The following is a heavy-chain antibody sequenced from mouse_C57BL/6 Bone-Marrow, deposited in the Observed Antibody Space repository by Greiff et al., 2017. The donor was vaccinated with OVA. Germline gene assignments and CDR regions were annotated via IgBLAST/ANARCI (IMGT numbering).Heavy chain of an antibody. CDR3: AKPSTMIRRAWFAY. CDR1: GFSLTSYG. D-gene: IGHD2-4*01. J-gene: IGHJ3*01. CDR2: IWGDGST. V-gene: IGHV2-3*01. Sequence: QVQLQQSGPGLVAPSQSLSITCTVSGFSLTSYGVSWVRQPPGKGLEWLGVIWGDGSTNYHSALISRLSISKDNSKSQVFLKLNSLQTDDTATYYCAKPSTMIRRAWFAYWGQGTLVTVSA.